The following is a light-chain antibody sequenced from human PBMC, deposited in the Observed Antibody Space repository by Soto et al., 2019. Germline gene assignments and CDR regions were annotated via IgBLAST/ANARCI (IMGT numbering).Light chain of an antibody. CDR1: QSISSY. V-gene: IGKV1-39*01. CDR2: AAS. Sequence: DVPMTQSPSSLSASVGDRVTITCRASQSISSYFNWYQQKPGKAPKLLIYAASSLQSGVPSRFSGSGPGTDFTLTISSLQPEDFATYYCQQSYSTSITFGQGTRLEIK. J-gene: IGKJ5*01. CDR3: QQSYSTSIT.